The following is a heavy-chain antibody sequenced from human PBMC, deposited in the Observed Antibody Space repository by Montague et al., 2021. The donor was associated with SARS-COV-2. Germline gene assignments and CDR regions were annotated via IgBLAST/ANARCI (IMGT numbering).Heavy chain of an antibody. J-gene: IGHJ4*02. Sequence: SETLSLTCNVSGGSINNYYWSWIRQSPGRGLEWIGYIYYTGGTTRNPSLDSRVTISLDTSRDLVSLELRSLTAADTAVYYCARGGGWKRHFDYWGRGTLVTVSS. D-gene: IGHD4-23*01. V-gene: IGHV4-59*01. CDR2: IYYTGGT. CDR3: ARGGGWKRHFDY. CDR1: GGSINNYY.